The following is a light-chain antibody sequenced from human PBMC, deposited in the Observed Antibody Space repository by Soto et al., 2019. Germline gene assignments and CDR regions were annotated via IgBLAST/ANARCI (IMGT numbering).Light chain of an antibody. Sequence: EIVLTQSPGTLSLSPGERATLSCRARQSITSSYLAWYQQIPGQAPRLLVYHTSNRATGIPDRFSGSGSGTDFTLTITRLEPEDFAVYYCQQYGSSPWTFGQGTEVEIK. CDR3: QQYGSSPWT. CDR2: HTS. CDR1: QSITSSY. V-gene: IGKV3-20*01. J-gene: IGKJ1*01.